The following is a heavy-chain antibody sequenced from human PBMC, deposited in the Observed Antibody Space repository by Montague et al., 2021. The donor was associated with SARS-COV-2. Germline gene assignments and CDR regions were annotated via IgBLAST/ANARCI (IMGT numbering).Heavy chain of an antibody. V-gene: IGHV4-59*01. CDR2: IYYSGST. Sequence: SETLSLTCTVSGGSISSYYWSWIRQPPGKGLEWIGYIYYSGSTNYNPSLKSRVTISVDTSKNQFSLTLSSVTAADAAVYYCSRGRHQLVFDYWGQGTLVTVSS. D-gene: IGHD6-13*01. J-gene: IGHJ4*02. CDR1: GGSISSYY. CDR3: SRGRHQLVFDY.